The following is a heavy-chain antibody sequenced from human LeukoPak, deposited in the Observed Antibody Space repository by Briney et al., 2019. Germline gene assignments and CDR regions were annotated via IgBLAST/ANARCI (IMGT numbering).Heavy chain of an antibody. CDR2: MNPNSGNT. V-gene: IGHV1-8*01. Sequence: ASVKASCKASGYTFTSYHINWVRQATGQGLEWMGWMNPNSGNTGYAQKFQGRVTMTRNTSISTAYMELSSLRSEDTAVYYCARGTNMVRAKKKLYGLDYWGQGTLLTVSS. J-gene: IGHJ4*02. CDR3: ARGTNMVRAKKKLYGLDY. D-gene: IGHD3-10*01. CDR1: GYTFTSYH.